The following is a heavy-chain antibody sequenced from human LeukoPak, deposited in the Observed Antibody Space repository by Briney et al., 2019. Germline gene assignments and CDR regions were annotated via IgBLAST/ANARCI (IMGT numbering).Heavy chain of an antibody. CDR1: GFTFSSYS. D-gene: IGHD6-25*01. CDR2: ISGSSATI. CDR3: AREPAAAGKNWFDP. V-gene: IGHV3-48*04. J-gene: IGHJ5*02. Sequence: PGGSLRLSCAASGFTFSSYSMNWVRQAPGKRLEWVSYISGSSATIYYVDPVKGRFTVSRDNAKNSLYLQMNSLRAEDTAIYYCAREPAAAGKNWFDPWGQGTLVTVSS.